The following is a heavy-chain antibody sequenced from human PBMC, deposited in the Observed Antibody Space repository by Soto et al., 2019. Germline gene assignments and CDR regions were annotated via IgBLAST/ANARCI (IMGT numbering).Heavy chain of an antibody. CDR1: GFSLSTNGVA. Sequence: QITLKESGPTLVKPTQTLTLTCTVSGFSLSTNGVAVAWIRQPPGKALEWLALIYWDDDKRHSPSLKSRLTITRDTSKNQVVLTMTNMDPVDTAKCYCAHRGSSSFAFDYWGQGILVTVSS. D-gene: IGHD6-6*01. V-gene: IGHV2-5*02. J-gene: IGHJ4*02. CDR2: IYWDDDK. CDR3: AHRGSSSFAFDY.